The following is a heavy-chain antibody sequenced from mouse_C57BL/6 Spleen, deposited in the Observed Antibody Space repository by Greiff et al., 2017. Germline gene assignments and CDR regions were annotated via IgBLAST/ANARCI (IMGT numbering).Heavy chain of an antibody. CDR3: ARRGSNYVGAMGY. CDR1: GYSFTGYY. D-gene: IGHD2-5*01. J-gene: IGHJ4*01. V-gene: IGHV1-42*01. Sequence: VQLQQSGPELVKPGASVKISCKASGYSFTGYYMNWVKQSPEKSLEWIGEINPSTGGTTYNQKFKAKATLTVDKSSSTAYMQLKSLTSEDSAVYYCARRGSNYVGAMGYWGQGTSVTVAS. CDR2: INPSTGGT.